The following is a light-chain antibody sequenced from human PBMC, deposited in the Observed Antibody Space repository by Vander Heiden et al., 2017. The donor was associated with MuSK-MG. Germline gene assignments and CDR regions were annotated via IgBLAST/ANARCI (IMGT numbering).Light chain of an antibody. Sequence: EIVMTHSPATLSVSPGERATLSCRASQSVSSNLAWYQQKPGQAPRLLIYGASTRATGIPARFSGSGSGTEFTLTISSLQSEDFAVYYCQQYNNWPGLTFGGGTKVEIK. V-gene: IGKV3-15*01. CDR3: QQYNNWPGLT. J-gene: IGKJ4*01. CDR1: QSVSSN. CDR2: GAS.